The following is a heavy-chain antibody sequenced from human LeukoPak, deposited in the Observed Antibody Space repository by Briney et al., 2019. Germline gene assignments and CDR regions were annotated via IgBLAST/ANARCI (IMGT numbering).Heavy chain of an antibody. CDR1: GYSFTSYW. Sequence: GESLKISCKGSGYSFTSYWIGWLRQMPGKGLEWMGIIYPGDSDTRYSPSFQGQVTISADKSISTAYLQWSSLKASDTAMYYCARHRRKSIIGTVSSRGFDSWGQGTLVTVSP. V-gene: IGHV5-51*01. CDR2: IYPGDSDT. J-gene: IGHJ4*02. CDR3: ARHRRKSIIGTVSSRGFDS. D-gene: IGHD3-10*01.